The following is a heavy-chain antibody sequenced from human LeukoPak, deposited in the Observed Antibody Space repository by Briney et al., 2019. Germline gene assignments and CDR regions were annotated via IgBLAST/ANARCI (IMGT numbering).Heavy chain of an antibody. Sequence: PGGSLRLSCAASGFTFSNYGMSWVRQGPGQGLQWVSLLHNDGVTTYYAASVRGRFTISRDNSNNTLYLKMNIVRAEDTAVYYCAKHRGVHPPYYMDVWGKGTTVTVSS. D-gene: IGHD3-10*01. J-gene: IGHJ6*03. CDR3: AKHRGVHPPYYMDV. CDR2: LHNDGVTT. CDR1: GFTFSNYG. V-gene: IGHV3-23*01.